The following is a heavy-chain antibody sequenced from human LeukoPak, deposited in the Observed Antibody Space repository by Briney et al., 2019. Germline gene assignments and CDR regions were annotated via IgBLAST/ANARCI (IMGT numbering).Heavy chain of an antibody. J-gene: IGHJ4*02. CDR3: AATSGIHLWLPRDY. V-gene: IGHV1-2*02. D-gene: IGHD5-18*01. CDR2: INANSGGT. CDR1: GYTFTGYF. Sequence: ASVKVSCKASGYTFTGYFVHWVRQAPGQGLESMGWINANSGGTNYAQKFQGRVTMTRDTSISTAYMDLSRLRSDDTAVYYCAATSGIHLWLPRDYWGQGTLVTVSS.